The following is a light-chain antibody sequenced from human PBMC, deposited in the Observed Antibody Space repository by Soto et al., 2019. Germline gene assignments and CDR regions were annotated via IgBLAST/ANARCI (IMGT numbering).Light chain of an antibody. V-gene: IGLV2-8*01. CDR3: SSYGGSNNLV. Sequence: QSALTQPPSASGSPGQSVTISCTGASSDVGGYSYVSWYQQYPGKAPKLMIYEVSKRPSGVPDRFSGSKFGNTASLTVSGLQAEDEADYYCSSYGGSNNLVFGGGTKLTFL. CDR1: SSDVGGYSY. CDR2: EVS. J-gene: IGLJ2*01.